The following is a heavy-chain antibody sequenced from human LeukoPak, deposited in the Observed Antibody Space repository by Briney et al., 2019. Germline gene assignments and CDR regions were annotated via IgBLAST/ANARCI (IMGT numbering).Heavy chain of an antibody. CDR2: IIPIFGSA. V-gene: IGHV1-69*06. J-gene: IGHJ4*02. CDR1: GYTFTSYD. D-gene: IGHD3-22*01. CDR3: AREQDNYDSSGYYDY. Sequence: GASVKVSCKASGYTFTSYDINWVRQAPGQGLEWMGGIIPIFGSANYAQKFQGRITITADKSTTTAYMELSSLRSDDTAVYYCAREQDNYDSSGYYDYWGQGTLVTVSS.